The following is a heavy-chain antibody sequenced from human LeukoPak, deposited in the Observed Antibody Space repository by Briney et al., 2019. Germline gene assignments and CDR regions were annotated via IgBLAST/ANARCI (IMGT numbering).Heavy chain of an antibody. CDR1: GYTFTGYY. J-gene: IGHJ4*02. Sequence: ASVKVSCKASGYTFTGYYMHWVRQAPGQGLEWMGWINPNSGGTNYAQKLQGRVTMTTDTSTSTAYMELRSLRSDDTAVYYCARDRDRVGASNYWGQGTLVTVSS. CDR3: ARDRDRVGASNY. V-gene: IGHV1-2*02. CDR2: INPNSGGT. D-gene: IGHD1-26*01.